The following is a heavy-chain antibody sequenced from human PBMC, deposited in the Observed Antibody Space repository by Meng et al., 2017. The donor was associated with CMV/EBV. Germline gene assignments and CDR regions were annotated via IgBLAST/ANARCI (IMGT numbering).Heavy chain of an antibody. CDR3: TKLSDSYFDN. V-gene: IGHV3-49*04. Sequence: GASLKISCTASGFTFGDYAMGWVRPAPGQGLECVSFIRGKAYGGTTEYAASVKGRFTISRDDSKSIAYLQMNSLKTEDTAVYYCTKLSDSYFDNWGQGTLVTVSS. J-gene: IGHJ4*02. CDR2: IRGKAYGGTT. CDR1: GFTFGDYA. D-gene: IGHD2-15*01.